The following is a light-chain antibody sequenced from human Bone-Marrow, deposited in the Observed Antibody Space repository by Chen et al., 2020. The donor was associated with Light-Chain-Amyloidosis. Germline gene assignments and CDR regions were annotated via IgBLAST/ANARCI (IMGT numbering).Light chain of an antibody. CDR1: DLPTQY. Sequence: SYELTQPPSVSVSPGQTARITCSGDDLPTQYAYWYQQKPGQAPVLVIHRDIERPSGISERFSGSRSGTTATVTISGVQAEDEADYHCQSADSSGTYEVIFGGGTKLTVL. V-gene: IGLV3-25*03. J-gene: IGLJ2*01. CDR2: RDI. CDR3: QSADSSGTYEVI.